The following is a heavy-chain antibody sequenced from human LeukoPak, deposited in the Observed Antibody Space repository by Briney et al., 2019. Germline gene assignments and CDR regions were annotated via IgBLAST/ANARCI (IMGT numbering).Heavy chain of an antibody. V-gene: IGHV1-69*05. CDR3: ARELLNAGIAVAGPYYFDY. Sequence: SVKVPCRASGGTFSSYAIIWVRQAPGQGLEWMGRIIPIFGTANYAQKFQGRVTITTDESTSTAYMELSSLRSEDTAVYYCARELLNAGIAVAGPYYFDYWGQGTLVTVSS. J-gene: IGHJ4*02. D-gene: IGHD6-19*01. CDR1: GGTFSSYA. CDR2: IIPIFGTA.